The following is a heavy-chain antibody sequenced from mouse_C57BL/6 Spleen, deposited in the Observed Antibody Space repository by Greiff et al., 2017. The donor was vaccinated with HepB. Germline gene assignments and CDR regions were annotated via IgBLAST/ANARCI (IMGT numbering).Heavy chain of an antibody. Sequence: EVQRVESGPGLVKPSQSLSLTCSVTGYSITSGYYWNWIRQFPGNKLEWMGYISYDGSNNYNPSLKNRISITRDTSKNQFFLKLNSVTTEDTATYYCATWYYFDYWGQGTTLTVSS. CDR1: GYSITSGYY. J-gene: IGHJ2*01. CDR2: ISYDGSN. CDR3: ATWYYFDY. V-gene: IGHV3-6*01.